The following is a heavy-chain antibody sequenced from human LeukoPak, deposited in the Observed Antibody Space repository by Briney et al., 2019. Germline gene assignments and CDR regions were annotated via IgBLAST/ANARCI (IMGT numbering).Heavy chain of an antibody. CDR2: FDPGDGET. Sequence: ASVKVSCKVSGYTLTELSMHWVRQAPGKGLEWMGGFDPGDGETIYAQKFQGRVTMTEDTSTDTAYMELSSLRSEDTAVYYCATTSPSIAVDKSDAFDIWGQGTMVTVSS. CDR3: ATTSPSIAVDKSDAFDI. CDR1: GYTLTELS. V-gene: IGHV1-24*01. D-gene: IGHD6-19*01. J-gene: IGHJ3*02.